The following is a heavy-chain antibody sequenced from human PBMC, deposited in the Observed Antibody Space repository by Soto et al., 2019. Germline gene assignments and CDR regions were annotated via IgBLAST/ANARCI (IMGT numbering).Heavy chain of an antibody. J-gene: IGHJ4*02. CDR2: IYGSGGGI. D-gene: IGHD3-10*01. CDR1: GLPHSLFA. Sequence: RRLSCIASGLPHSLFAMMWIRQAPGKGLECVSGIYGSGGGIQYADSVKGRFTISRDNSKNTVYLQMTDLRADDTAIYHCAKDAVYNDGLWLMDLWGQGTQVTVSS. CDR3: AKDAVYNDGLWLMDL. V-gene: IGHV3-23*01.